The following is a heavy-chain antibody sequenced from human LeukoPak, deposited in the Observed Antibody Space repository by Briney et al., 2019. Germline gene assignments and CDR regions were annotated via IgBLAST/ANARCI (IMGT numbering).Heavy chain of an antibody. J-gene: IGHJ5*02. CDR1: GFTFSSYA. CDR3: ARERVVTAQTFDP. CDR2: ISYDGSNK. D-gene: IGHD2-21*02. Sequence: GSLRLSCAVSGFTFSSYAMHWVRQAPGKGLEWVAVISYDGSNKYYAESVKGRFTISRDNSKNTLHLQMNSLRVEDTAVYYCARERVVTAQTFDPWGQGTLVTVSS. V-gene: IGHV3-30-3*01.